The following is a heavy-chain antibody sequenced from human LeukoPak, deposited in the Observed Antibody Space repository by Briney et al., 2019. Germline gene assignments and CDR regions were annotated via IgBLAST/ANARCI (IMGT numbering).Heavy chain of an antibody. CDR2: MNPNSGNT. CDR3: AREVGLPTAGSYYYYGMDV. CDR1: GYTFTSYD. D-gene: IGHD6-19*01. Sequence: GASVKVSCKASGYTFTSYDINWVRQATGQGLEWMGWMNPNSGNTGYAQKFQGRVTMTRNTSISTAYMVLSSLRSEDTAVYYCAREVGLPTAGSYYYYGMDVWGQGTTVTVSS. J-gene: IGHJ6*02. V-gene: IGHV1-8*01.